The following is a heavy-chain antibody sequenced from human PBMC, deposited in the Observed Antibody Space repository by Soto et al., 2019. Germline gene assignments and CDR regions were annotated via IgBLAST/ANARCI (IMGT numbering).Heavy chain of an antibody. Sequence: SVKVSCKASGGTFSSYTISWVRQAPGQGLEWMARINPILGSANCAQKFQGRVTLTMDTSTSTVYMELSSLRFEDTAVYFCARDLFAGDFWGPGTLVTVSS. D-gene: IGHD2-21*01. J-gene: IGHJ4*02. CDR3: ARDLFAGDF. CDR1: GGTFSSYT. CDR2: INPILGSA. V-gene: IGHV1-69*08.